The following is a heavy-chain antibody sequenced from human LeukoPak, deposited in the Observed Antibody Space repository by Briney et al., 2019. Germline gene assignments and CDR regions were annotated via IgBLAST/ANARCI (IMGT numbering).Heavy chain of an antibody. V-gene: IGHV4-34*01. D-gene: IGHD3-22*01. J-gene: IGHJ4*02. CDR1: GGSFSGYY. CDR3: ARGQTYYYDSSGYSESPLSFDY. CDR2: INHSGST. Sequence: SETLSLTCAVYGGSFSGYYWSRIRQPPGKGLEWIGEINHSGSTNYNPSLKSRVTISVDTSKNQFSLKLSSVTAADTAVYYCARGQTYYYDSSGYSESPLSFDYWGQGTLVTVSS.